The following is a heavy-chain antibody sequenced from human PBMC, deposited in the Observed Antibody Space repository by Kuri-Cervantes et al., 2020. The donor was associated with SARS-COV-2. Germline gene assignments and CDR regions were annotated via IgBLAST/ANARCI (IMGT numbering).Heavy chain of an antibody. V-gene: IGHV3-7*01. CDR2: IEQDGSEK. Sequence: GESLKISCAASGFTFSSYWMSWVRQAPGKGLEWVANIEQDGSEKYYVDSVKGRFTISRDNAKNSLYLQMNSLRAEDTAVYYCARDPRYSSSWLDYWGQGTLVTVSS. J-gene: IGHJ4*02. D-gene: IGHD6-6*01. CDR3: ARDPRYSSSWLDY. CDR1: GFTFSSYW.